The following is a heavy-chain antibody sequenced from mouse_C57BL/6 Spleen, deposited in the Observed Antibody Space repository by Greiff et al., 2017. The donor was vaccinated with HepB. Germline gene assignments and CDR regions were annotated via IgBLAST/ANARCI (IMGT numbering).Heavy chain of an antibody. CDR3: ANGYYVIGY. Sequence: EVQLQQSGPELVKPGASVKMSCKASGYTFTDYNMHWVKQSHGKSLEWIGYINPNNGGTSYNQKFKGKATLTVNKSSSTAYMELRSLPSEDSAVYYCANGYYVIGYWGQGTTLTVSS. V-gene: IGHV1-22*01. CDR1: GYTFTDYN. CDR2: INPNNGGT. J-gene: IGHJ2*01. D-gene: IGHD2-3*01.